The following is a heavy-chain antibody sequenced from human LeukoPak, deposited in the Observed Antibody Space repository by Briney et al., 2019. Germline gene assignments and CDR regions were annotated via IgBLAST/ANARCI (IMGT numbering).Heavy chain of an antibody. D-gene: IGHD3-10*01. CDR1: GGSISSYY. V-gene: IGHV4-59*08. Sequence: SETLSLTCTVSGGSISSYYWSWIRQPPGKGLGCIGYIYYSGSTNYNPSLKSRVTISVDTSKNQFSLKLSSVTAADTAVYYCARQRGYFDYWGQGTLVTVSS. CDR3: ARQRGYFDY. J-gene: IGHJ4*02. CDR2: IYYSGST.